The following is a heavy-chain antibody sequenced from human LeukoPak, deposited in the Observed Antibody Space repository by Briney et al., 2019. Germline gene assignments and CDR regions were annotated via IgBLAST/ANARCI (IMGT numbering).Heavy chain of an antibody. CDR3: AIGGVPLTY. J-gene: IGHJ4*02. CDR1: GGSISSSTYY. D-gene: IGHD3-10*01. Sequence: SETLSLTCTVSGGSISSSTYYWGWIRQPPGKGLEGIGSIYYSGSTYYNPSLKSRVTTSVDTSKNQFSLKLSSVTAADTAVYYCAIGGVPLTYWGQGTLVTVSS. CDR2: IYYSGST. V-gene: IGHV4-39*01.